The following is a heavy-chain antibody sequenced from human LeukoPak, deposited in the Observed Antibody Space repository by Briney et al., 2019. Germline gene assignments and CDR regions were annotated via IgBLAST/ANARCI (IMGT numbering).Heavy chain of an antibody. CDR1: GGSFSGYY. Sequence: SETLSLARAVYGGSFSGYYWSWIRQPPGKGLEWIGEINHSESTNYNSSLKSRVTLSVDTSKNQFSLKLSSVTAADTGLYFCARGPSSGSGSPYFDSWGQGILVTVSS. V-gene: IGHV4-34*01. CDR3: ARGPSSGSGSPYFDS. D-gene: IGHD3-10*01. J-gene: IGHJ4*02. CDR2: INHSEST.